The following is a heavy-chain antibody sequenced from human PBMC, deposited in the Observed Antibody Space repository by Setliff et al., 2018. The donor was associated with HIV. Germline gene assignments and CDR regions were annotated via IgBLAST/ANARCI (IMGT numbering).Heavy chain of an antibody. Sequence: SETLSLTCTVSGGSMSSHYWSWIRQPPGKGLEWIGYIYYSGSTNYKPSLKSRVTISVDTSKNQFSLKVSSVTAADTAVYYCARVSYYYDSSGYYVGRRYYYYTDVWGKGTTVTVSS. J-gene: IGHJ6*03. D-gene: IGHD3-22*01. CDR2: IYYSGST. V-gene: IGHV4-59*11. CDR3: ARVSYYYDSSGYYVGRRYYYYTDV. CDR1: GGSMSSHY.